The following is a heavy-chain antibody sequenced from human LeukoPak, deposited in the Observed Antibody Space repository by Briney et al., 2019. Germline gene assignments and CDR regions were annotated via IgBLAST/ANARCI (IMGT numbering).Heavy chain of an antibody. Sequence: PSETLSLTCTVSGGSISSYYWSWIRQPPGKGLEWIGYIYYSGSTNYNPSLKSRVTISVDTSKNQFSLKLSSVTAADTAMYYCARDGFTAGTWFDPWGQGTLVTVSS. CDR2: IYYSGST. CDR3: ARDGFTAGTWFDP. J-gene: IGHJ5*02. D-gene: IGHD1-1*01. V-gene: IGHV4-59*01. CDR1: GGSISSYY.